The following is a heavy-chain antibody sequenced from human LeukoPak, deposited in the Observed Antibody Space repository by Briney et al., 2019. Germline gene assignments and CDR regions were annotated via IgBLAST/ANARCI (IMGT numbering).Heavy chain of an antibody. CDR3: VKRGQVPVPAQIEY. D-gene: IGHD3-10*01. V-gene: IGHV3-30*18. Sequence: GRSLRLSCAASGFTFSSYGIHWVRQAPGKGLEWVAVISHDGRKIYYGDSVKGRFTISRDNSKNTLYLQMDSLRAEDTAVYYFVKRGQVPVPAQIEYGGKEPLV. J-gene: IGHJ4*02. CDR2: ISHDGRKI. CDR1: GFTFSSYG.